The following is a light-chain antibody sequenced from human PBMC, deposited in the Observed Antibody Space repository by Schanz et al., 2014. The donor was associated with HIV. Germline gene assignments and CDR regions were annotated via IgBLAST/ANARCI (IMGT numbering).Light chain of an antibody. Sequence: QSVLTQPPSASGTPGQRVTISCSGSSSNIGSNTVNWYQQLPGTAPKLLIYSNNQRPSGVPDRFSGSKSGTSASLAISGLQAEDEADYYCSSYAGSNVAFGGGTKLTVL. J-gene: IGLJ2*01. CDR1: SSNIGSNT. CDR2: SNN. CDR3: SSYAGSNVA. V-gene: IGLV1-44*01.